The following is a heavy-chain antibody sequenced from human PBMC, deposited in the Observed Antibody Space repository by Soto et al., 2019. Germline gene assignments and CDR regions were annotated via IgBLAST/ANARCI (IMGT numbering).Heavy chain of an antibody. CDR1: GGTFSTYA. V-gene: IGHV1-69*12. D-gene: IGHD2-2*01. CDR2: IIPIFGTT. CDR3: ATTEYQLLSYYGMDV. Sequence: QVQLVQSGAEVEKPGSSVKVSCKASGGTFSTYAISWVRQAPGQGLEWMGGIIPIFGTTNYAQKFQGRVTITADESTSTAYMEPSSLRSEDTAVYYGATTEYQLLSYYGMDVWGQGTTVTVSS. J-gene: IGHJ6*02.